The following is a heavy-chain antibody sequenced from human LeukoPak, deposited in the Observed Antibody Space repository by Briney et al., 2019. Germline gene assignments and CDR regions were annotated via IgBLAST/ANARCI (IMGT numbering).Heavy chain of an antibody. D-gene: IGHD3-22*01. Sequence: GGSLRLSCAASGFTVSSNYMSWVRQAPGKGLEWVANIKQDGNEKYYVDSVKGRFTISKDNAKNSLYLQMNSLRAEDTAAYCARDSVHGYYDSSGYSALFDYWGQGTLVTVSS. J-gene: IGHJ4*02. CDR2: IKQDGNEK. CDR1: GFTVSSNY. V-gene: IGHV3-7*01. CDR3: ARDSVHGYYDSSGYSALFDY.